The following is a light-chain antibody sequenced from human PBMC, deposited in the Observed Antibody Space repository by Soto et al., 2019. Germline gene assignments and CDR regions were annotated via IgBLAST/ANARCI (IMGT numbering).Light chain of an antibody. Sequence: EIVMTQSPGTLSVSPGERATLSCRASESVDRYLAWYQQKPGQAPRLLIYGASTRATGVPARFSGSGSGTEFTLTISCLQSEDFAVYFCQQCSELPLITFGQGTRLEAK. CDR2: GAS. CDR3: QQCSELPLIT. J-gene: IGKJ5*01. V-gene: IGKV3-15*01. CDR1: ESVDRY.